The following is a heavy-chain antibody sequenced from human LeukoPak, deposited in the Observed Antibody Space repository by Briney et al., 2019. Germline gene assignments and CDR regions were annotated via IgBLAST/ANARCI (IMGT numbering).Heavy chain of an antibody. CDR2: MNPNSGNT. V-gene: IGHV1-8*01. Sequence: ASVKVSCKASGYTFTSYDINWVRQATGQGFEWMGWMNPNSGNTGYAQKFQGRVTMTRNTSISTAYMELSSLRSEDTAVYYCARGRLVGATIDYWGQGTLVTVSS. CDR1: GYTFTSYD. CDR3: ARGRLVGATIDY. D-gene: IGHD1-26*01. J-gene: IGHJ4*02.